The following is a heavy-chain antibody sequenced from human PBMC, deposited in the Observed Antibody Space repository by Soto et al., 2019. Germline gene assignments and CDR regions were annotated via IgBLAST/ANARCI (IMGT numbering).Heavy chain of an antibody. CDR1: GFTFRNYW. J-gene: IGHJ6*03. CDR2: INRDGSVS. Sequence: EVQLVESGGGLVQPGGSLRLSWAASGFTFRNYWMYWVRQAPGQGLEWVSRINRDGSVSSYADSVKGRLTISRDNVKNTLYLLMDSLRAEDTAVYYCARGDCVGGSCYSLAGSFYYYMDAWGKGTTVTVFS. CDR3: ARGDCVGGSCYSLAGSFYYYMDA. D-gene: IGHD2-15*01. V-gene: IGHV3-74*02.